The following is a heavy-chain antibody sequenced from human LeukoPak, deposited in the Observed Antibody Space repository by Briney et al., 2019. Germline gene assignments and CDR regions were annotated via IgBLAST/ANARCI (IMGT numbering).Heavy chain of an antibody. J-gene: IGHJ4*02. CDR1: GGTFSSYT. CDR2: IIPILGIA. Sequence: SVKVSCKASGGTFSSYTISWVRQAPGQGLERMGRIIPILGIANYAQKFQGRVTITADKSTSTAYMELSSLRSEDTAVYYCARVDPFPGNHWGQGTLVTVSS. CDR3: ARVDPFPGNH. V-gene: IGHV1-69*02.